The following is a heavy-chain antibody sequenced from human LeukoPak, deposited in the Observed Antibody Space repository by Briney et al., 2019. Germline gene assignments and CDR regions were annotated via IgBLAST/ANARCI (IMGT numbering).Heavy chain of an antibody. V-gene: IGHV3-23*01. J-gene: IGHJ4*02. CDR2: ISGSGDNT. CDR3: AKIAETSGIYGQGYDY. CDR1: GFTFSSYG. Sequence: GGSLRLSCAASGFTFSSYGMSWVRQAPGKRLEWVSGISGSGDNTHNADFVKGRFTISRDNSKNTLYLQMNSLRAEDTAVYYCAKIAETSGIYGQGYDYWGQGTLVTVSS. D-gene: IGHD1-26*01.